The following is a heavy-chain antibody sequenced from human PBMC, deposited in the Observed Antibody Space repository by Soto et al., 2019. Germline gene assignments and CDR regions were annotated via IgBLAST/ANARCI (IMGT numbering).Heavy chain of an antibody. D-gene: IGHD3-3*01. CDR2: IYHSGST. CDR3: ARAHRVYDFWSGYYTGPPDY. Sequence: SETLSLTCSVSGYSISSGYYWGFIRQPPGKGLEWIGSIYHSGSTYYNPSLKSRVTISVDTSKNQFSLKLSSVTAADTAVYYCARAHRVYDFWSGYYTGPPDYWGQGTLVTVSS. J-gene: IGHJ4*02. CDR1: GYSISSGYY. V-gene: IGHV4-38-2*02.